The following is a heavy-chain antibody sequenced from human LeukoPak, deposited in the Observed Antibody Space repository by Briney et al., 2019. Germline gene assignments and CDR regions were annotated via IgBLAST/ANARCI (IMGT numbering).Heavy chain of an antibody. J-gene: IGHJ4*02. CDR3: AKDSVPYLRGRTVIQGTGNAQEYYFDY. Sequence: QPGGSLRLSCAASGFTFSSYAMSWVRQAPGKGLEWVSAISGSGGSTYYADSVKGRFTISRDNSKNTLYLQMNSLRAEDTAVYYCAKDSVPYLRGRTVIQGTGNAQEYYFDYWGQGTLVTVSS. D-gene: IGHD1-1*01. V-gene: IGHV3-23*01. CDR2: ISGSGGST. CDR1: GFTFSSYA.